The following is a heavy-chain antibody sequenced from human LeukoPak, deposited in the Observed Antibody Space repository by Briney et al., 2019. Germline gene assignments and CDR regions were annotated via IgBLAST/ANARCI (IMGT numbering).Heavy chain of an antibody. J-gene: IGHJ5*02. CDR2: IYPGDSDT. D-gene: IGHD3-9*01. CDR1: GYSFTSYW. Sequence: GESLEISCKGSGYSFTSYWIGWVRQMPGKGLEWMGIIYPGDSDTRYSPSFQGQVTISADKSISTAYLQWSSLKASDTAMYYCARRYYDILTGQNWFDPWGQGTLVTVSS. V-gene: IGHV5-51*01. CDR3: ARRYYDILTGQNWFDP.